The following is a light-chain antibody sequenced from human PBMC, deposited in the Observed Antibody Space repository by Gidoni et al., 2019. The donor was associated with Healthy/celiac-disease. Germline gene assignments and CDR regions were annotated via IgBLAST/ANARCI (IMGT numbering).Light chain of an antibody. J-gene: IGKJ3*01. Sequence: DIQMTQSPSSLSASVGDRVTITCRASQSISSYLNWYQQKPGKAPKLLIYAASSLQSGVPSRFSGSGSGTDFTLTISSPQPEDFATYYCQQSYSTGVTFGPGTKVDIK. CDR1: QSISSY. CDR2: AAS. V-gene: IGKV1-39*01. CDR3: QQSYSTGVT.